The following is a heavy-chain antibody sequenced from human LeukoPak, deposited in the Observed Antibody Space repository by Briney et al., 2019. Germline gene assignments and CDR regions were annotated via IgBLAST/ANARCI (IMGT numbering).Heavy chain of an antibody. CDR3: AKDTTMMIVAAPMSNAFDI. Sequence: GGSLRLSCAASTFTFSSFGMHWVRQAPGKGMEWVTGISHDGNDKYYADSVKGRFTISRDNSKNRLYLQMNSLRPDDTAAYFCAKDTTMMIVAAPMSNAFDIWGQGTMVTVSS. CDR2: ISHDGNDK. D-gene: IGHD3-22*01. J-gene: IGHJ3*02. CDR1: TFTFSSFG. V-gene: IGHV3-30*18.